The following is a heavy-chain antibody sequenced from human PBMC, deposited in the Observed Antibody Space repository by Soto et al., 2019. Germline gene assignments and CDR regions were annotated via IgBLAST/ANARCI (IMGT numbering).Heavy chain of an antibody. CDR2: IDWDDDK. V-gene: IGHV2-70*04. Sequence: SGPTLVNPTQTLTLTCTFSGFSLSTSGMRVSWIRQPPGKALEWLARIDWDDDKFYSTSLKTRLTISKDTSKNQVVLTMTNMDPVDTATYYCAQTQAGDNWFDPWGQGTLVTVSS. D-gene: IGHD3-16*01. J-gene: IGHJ5*02. CDR3: AQTQAGDNWFDP. CDR1: GFSLSTSGMR.